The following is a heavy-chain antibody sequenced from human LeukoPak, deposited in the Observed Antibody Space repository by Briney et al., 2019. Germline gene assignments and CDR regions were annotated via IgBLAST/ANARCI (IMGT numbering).Heavy chain of an antibody. Sequence: GRSLRLSCAASGFTFDDYAMHWVRQAPGKGLEWVSGISWNSGSRGYADSVKGRFTISRDNAKNSLYLQMNSLRAEDTAVYYCATYYGSGSYNNKLIDYWGQGTLVTVSS. J-gene: IGHJ4*02. CDR1: GFTFDDYA. CDR2: ISWNSGSR. CDR3: ATYYGSGSYNNKLIDY. D-gene: IGHD3-10*01. V-gene: IGHV3-9*01.